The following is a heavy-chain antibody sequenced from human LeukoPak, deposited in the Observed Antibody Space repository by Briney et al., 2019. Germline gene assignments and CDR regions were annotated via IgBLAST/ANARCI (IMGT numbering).Heavy chain of an antibody. J-gene: IGHJ6*02. Sequence: GGSLRLSCAASGFTVSSYYMTWVRQAPGKGLEWVSVIYSGGSTYYGDSVKGRVAISRDNSKNTVFLQMNSVRAEDTAVYYCARSYSNHLFGMDVWGQGTTVTVSS. D-gene: IGHD4-11*01. CDR1: GFTVSSYY. V-gene: IGHV3-66*01. CDR2: IYSGGST. CDR3: ARSYSNHLFGMDV.